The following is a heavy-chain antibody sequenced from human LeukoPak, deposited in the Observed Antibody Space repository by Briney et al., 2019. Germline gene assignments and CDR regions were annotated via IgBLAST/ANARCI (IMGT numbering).Heavy chain of an antibody. CDR1: GGSISNYW. V-gene: IGHV4-59*01. CDR3: AGGYSSSWNYFDY. D-gene: IGHD6-13*01. CDR2: VFDSGST. J-gene: IGHJ4*02. Sequence: KPSETLSLTCTVSGGSISNYWWNWTRQPPGKGLEWIGYVFDSGSTNYNPSLKSRVTISVDTSKKQFSLKLSSVTAADTAMYYCAGGYSSSWNYFDYWGQGTLVTVSS.